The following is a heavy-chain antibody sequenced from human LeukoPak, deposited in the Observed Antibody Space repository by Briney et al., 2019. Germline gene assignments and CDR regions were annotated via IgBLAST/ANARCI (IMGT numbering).Heavy chain of an antibody. J-gene: IGHJ4*02. V-gene: IGHV1-46*01. CDR1: GYTFTSYY. Sequence: ASVKVSCKSSGYTFTSYYMHWVRQAPGQGLEWMGIINPSGGSTSYAQKFQGRVTMTRDTSTSTVYMELSSLRSEDTAVYYCARDRGPRTFDYWGQGTLVTVSS. D-gene: IGHD3/OR15-3a*01. CDR2: INPSGGST. CDR3: ARDRGPRTFDY.